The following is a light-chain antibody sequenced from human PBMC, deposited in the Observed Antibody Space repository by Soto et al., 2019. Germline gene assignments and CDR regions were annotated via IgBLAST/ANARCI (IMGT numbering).Light chain of an antibody. V-gene: IGLV4-69*01. Sequence: QPVLTQSPSASAPLGASVKLTCTLSSGHSSYAIAWHQQHPEKGPRYLMKLNSAGSHSKGDGIPDRFSGSSSGAERYLTISRLQSEDEADYYCQTWGTGIQVFGGGTKVTVL. CDR2: LNSAGSH. CDR1: SGHSSYA. J-gene: IGLJ2*01. CDR3: QTWGTGIQV.